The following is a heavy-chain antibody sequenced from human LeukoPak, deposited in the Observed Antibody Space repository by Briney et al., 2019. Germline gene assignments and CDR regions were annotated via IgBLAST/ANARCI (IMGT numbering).Heavy chain of an antibody. CDR3: ARVSSGATTVDY. J-gene: IGHJ4*02. CDR2: IYHSGST. D-gene: IGHD1-26*01. V-gene: IGHV4-4*02. Sequence: SETLFLTCAVSGGSISSSNWWSWVRQPPGKGLEWIGEIYHSGSTNYNPSLKSRVTISVDKSKNQFSLKLSSVTAADTAVYYCARVSSGATTVDYWGQGTLVTVSS. CDR1: GGSISSSNW.